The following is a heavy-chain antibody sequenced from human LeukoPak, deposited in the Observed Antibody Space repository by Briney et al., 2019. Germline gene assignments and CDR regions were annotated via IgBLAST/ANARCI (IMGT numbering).Heavy chain of an antibody. CDR1: GFTFSSYA. Sequence: GGPLRLSCAASGFTFSSYAMSWVRQAPGKGLEWVSAISGSGGSTYYADSVKGRFTISRDNSKNTLYLKMNSLRAEDTAVYYCAKDPTTGTPPNWFDPWGQGTLVTVSS. CDR2: ISGSGGST. J-gene: IGHJ5*02. D-gene: IGHD1-1*01. V-gene: IGHV3-23*01. CDR3: AKDPTTGTPPNWFDP.